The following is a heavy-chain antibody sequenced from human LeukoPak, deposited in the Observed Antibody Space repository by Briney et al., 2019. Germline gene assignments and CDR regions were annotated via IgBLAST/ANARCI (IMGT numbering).Heavy chain of an antibody. CDR1: GFTFSSYS. V-gene: IGHV3-48*01. Sequence: GGSLRLSCAASGFTFSSYSMNWVRQAPGKGLEWVSDISSRRSTTYYADSVKGRFTISRDNAKNSLYLQMNSLRAEDTAVYYCARGAESSIFDYWGQGTLVTVSS. CDR2: ISSRRSTT. J-gene: IGHJ4*02. D-gene: IGHD2/OR15-2a*01. CDR3: ARGAESSIFDY.